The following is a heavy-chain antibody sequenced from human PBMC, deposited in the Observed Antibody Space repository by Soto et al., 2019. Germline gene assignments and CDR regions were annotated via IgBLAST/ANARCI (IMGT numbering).Heavy chain of an antibody. Sequence: PGGSVTRACAASGFTFSDHDMDWVRQAPGKWLDWIGRSRNKGNNYIKKYAASVKGIITISRDDSKNSVYLQMNSLKIDDTAIYYCGRAAFAHRTDVCGKGATVTVS. CDR3: GRAAFAHRTDV. CDR1: GFTFSDHD. V-gene: IGHV3-72*01. D-gene: IGHD3-16*01. J-gene: IGHJ6*03. CDR2: SRNKGNNYIK.